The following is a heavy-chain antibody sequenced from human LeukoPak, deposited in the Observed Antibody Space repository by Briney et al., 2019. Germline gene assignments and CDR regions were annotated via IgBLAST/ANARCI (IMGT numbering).Heavy chain of an antibody. Sequence: GGSLRLSCTASGFTFSSYGMHWVRQAPGKGLEWVAVIWYDGTNKNYAESVKGRFTISRDNAKNSLYLQMNSLRDEDSAVYYCARDQGIFDYWGQGTLVTVSS. CDR3: ARDQGIFDY. CDR1: GFTFSSYG. CDR2: IWYDGTNK. J-gene: IGHJ4*02. V-gene: IGHV3-33*01.